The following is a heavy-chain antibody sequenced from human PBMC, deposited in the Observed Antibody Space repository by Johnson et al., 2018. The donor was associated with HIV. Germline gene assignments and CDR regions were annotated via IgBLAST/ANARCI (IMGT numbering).Heavy chain of an antibody. D-gene: IGHD6-13*01. CDR2: IWYDGSNK. CDR3: VKGIDSSSWYAFDI. V-gene: IGHV3-33*06. Sequence: QVQLVESGGGVVQPGGSLRLSCAASGFSFSSYGMYWARQAPDKGLEWVAVIWYDGSNKYYADSVKGRFTISRENSKNTLYLQMNSLRAEDTAVYYCVKGIDSSSWYAFDIWGQGTMVTVSS. CDR1: GFSFSSYG. J-gene: IGHJ3*02.